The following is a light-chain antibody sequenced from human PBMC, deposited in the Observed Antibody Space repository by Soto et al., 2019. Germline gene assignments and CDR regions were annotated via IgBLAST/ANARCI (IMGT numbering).Light chain of an antibody. CDR1: QSVSNNY. CDR2: GAY. V-gene: IGKV3-20*01. CDR3: QQYDHYPWT. Sequence: EIVLTQSPVTLSLSPGERATLSCRASQSVSNNYLAWYQQKPGQAPRLLIFGAYRRATGIPDRFSGSGSGTDFTLTISRLEPEDFAVYYCQQYDHYPWTFGQGTKADIK. J-gene: IGKJ1*01.